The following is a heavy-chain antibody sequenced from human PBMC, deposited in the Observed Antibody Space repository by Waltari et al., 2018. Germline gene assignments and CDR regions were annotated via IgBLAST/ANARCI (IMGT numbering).Heavy chain of an antibody. CDR2: IYYSGST. J-gene: IGHJ4*02. V-gene: IGHV4-61*01. Sequence: QVQLQESGPGLVKPSETLSLTCTVSGGSVRSGSYYWSWIRQPPGKGLEWIGYIYYSGSTNYNPSLKSRVTISVDTSKNQFSLKLSSVTAADTAVYYCARVGPRVIPDYWGQGTLVTVSS. CDR1: GGSVRSGSYY. CDR3: ARVGPRVIPDY. D-gene: IGHD3-22*01.